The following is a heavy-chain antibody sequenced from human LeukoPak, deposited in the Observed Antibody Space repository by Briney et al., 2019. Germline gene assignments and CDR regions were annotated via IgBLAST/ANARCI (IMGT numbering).Heavy chain of an antibody. CDR2: IIPISGTA. V-gene: IGHV1-69*06. Sequence: SVKVSCKASGYTFTSYDISWVRQAPGQGLEWMGGIIPISGTANYAQKFQGRVTITADKSTRTAYMELSSLRSEDTAVYYCARSIVGAKDYFDYWGQGTLVTVSS. D-gene: IGHD1-26*01. CDR3: ARSIVGAKDYFDY. CDR1: GYTFTSYD. J-gene: IGHJ4*02.